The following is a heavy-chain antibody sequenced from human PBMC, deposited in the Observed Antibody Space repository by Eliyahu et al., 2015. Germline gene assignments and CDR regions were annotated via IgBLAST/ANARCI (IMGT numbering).Heavy chain of an antibody. V-gene: IGHV1-18*01. J-gene: IGHJ4*02. CDR2: ISAFYRCP. D-gene: IGHD5-12*01. CDR1: GFDFKTYG. Sequence: QVHLVQSGPEEKKPGSSVRVSCQASGFDFKTYGFMWVRQAAGQGLEWMGWISAFYRCPKVLRGGPSAVTLTTDTFTNTVYMDLRSLAVDDTAIYYCAREDGYSGYDPPDFWGQGTLVTVSS. CDR3: AREDGYSGYDPPDF.